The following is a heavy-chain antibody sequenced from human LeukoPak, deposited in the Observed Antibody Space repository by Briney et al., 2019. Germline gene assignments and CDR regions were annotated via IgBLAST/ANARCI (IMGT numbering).Heavy chain of an antibody. CDR2: ISGSGGST. Sequence: GGSLRLSCAASGFTFSSYAMSWVRQAPGKGLEWVSAISGSGGSTYYADSVKGRFTISRDNSKNTLYLQMNSLRAEDTAVYYCARTGYCSSTSCLRGLDYWGQGTLVTVSS. CDR3: ARTGYCSSTSCLRGLDY. D-gene: IGHD2-2*01. J-gene: IGHJ4*02. V-gene: IGHV3-23*01. CDR1: GFTFSSYA.